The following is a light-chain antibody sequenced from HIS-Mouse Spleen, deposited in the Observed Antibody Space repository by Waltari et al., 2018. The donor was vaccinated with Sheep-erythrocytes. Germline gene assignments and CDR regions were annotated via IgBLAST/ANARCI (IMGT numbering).Light chain of an antibody. V-gene: IGLV2-11*01. CDR3: CSYAGSYNHV. CDR2: DVS. J-gene: IGLJ1*01. CDR1: SSAVGGYKY. Sequence: QSALTQPRSVSGSPGRSVTISCTGTSSAVGGYKYVSWYQQHPGKAPKLMIYDVSKRPSGVPDRFSGSKSGNTASLTISGLQAEDEADYYCCSYAGSYNHVFATGTKVTVL.